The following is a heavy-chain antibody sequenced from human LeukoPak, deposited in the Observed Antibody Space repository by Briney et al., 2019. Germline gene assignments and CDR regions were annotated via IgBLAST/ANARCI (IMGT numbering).Heavy chain of an antibody. CDR2: INHSGST. Sequence: SETLSLTCAVYGGSFSGYYWSWIRQPPGKGLEWIGEINHSGSTNYNPSLKSRVTISVDTSKNQFSLKLSSVTAADTAVYYCARGIGVAPNDAFDIWGQGTMVTVSS. D-gene: IGHD3-3*01. CDR3: ARGIGVAPNDAFDI. CDR1: GGSFSGYY. V-gene: IGHV4-34*01. J-gene: IGHJ3*02.